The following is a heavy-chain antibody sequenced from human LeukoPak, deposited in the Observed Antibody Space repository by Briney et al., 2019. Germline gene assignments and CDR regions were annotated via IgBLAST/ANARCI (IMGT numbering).Heavy chain of an antibody. CDR1: GFTFSTYA. V-gene: IGHV3-23*01. CDR2: ISGGGDST. D-gene: IGHD2-2*01. Sequence: GGSLRLSCAASGFTFSTYAMTWVRQAPGKGLKWVSAISGGGDSTFYADSVKGRFTISRDNSKNTLYLQMSSLRAEDTAVYYCAKDLGAWGPAPMGGLDYWGQGTLVTVSS. J-gene: IGHJ4*02. CDR3: AKDLGAWGPAPMGGLDY.